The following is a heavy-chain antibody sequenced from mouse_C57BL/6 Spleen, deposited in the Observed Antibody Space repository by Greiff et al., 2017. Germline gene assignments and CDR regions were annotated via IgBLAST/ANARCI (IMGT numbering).Heavy chain of an antibody. V-gene: IGHV1-4*01. Sequence: QVQLQQSGAELARPGASVKMSCKASGYTFTSYTMHWVKQRPGQGLEWLGYINPSSGYTKYNQKFKDKATLTADKSSSTAYMQLSSLTSEDSAVSYWARVYDYDAGGYFDYWGQGTTLTVSS. CDR1: GYTFTSYT. CDR2: INPSSGYT. D-gene: IGHD2-4*01. CDR3: ARVYDYDAGGYFDY. J-gene: IGHJ2*01.